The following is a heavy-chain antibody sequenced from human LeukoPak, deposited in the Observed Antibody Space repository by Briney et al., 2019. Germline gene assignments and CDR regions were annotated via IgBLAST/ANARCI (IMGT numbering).Heavy chain of an antibody. V-gene: IGHV3-7*01. CDR1: GFRFGDYW. CDR3: ARDDASSSFTY. J-gene: IGHJ4*02. Sequence: PGGSLRLSCAASGFRFGDYWMDWLRQAPGMGLEWVASIKPDGSQRDYVDSVKGRFTISRDNAQNSLYLQMNSLRVEDTAVYYCARDDASSSFTYWGQGALVTVSS. CDR2: IKPDGSQR. D-gene: IGHD3-16*01.